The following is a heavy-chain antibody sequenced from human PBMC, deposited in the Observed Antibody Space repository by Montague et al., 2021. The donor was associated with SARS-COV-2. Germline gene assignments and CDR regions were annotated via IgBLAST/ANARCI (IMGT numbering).Heavy chain of an antibody. J-gene: IGHJ4*02. CDR2: IYYSGST. CDR3: ARGGTIFGVVTFPFDY. Sequence: TLSLTCTVSGGSICSGGYYWSWIRQHPGKGLEWIGYIYYSGSTYYNPSLKSRVTISVDTSKNQFSLKLSSVTAADTAVYYCARGGTIFGVVTFPFDYWGQGTLVTVSS. V-gene: IGHV4-31*03. D-gene: IGHD3-3*01. CDR1: GGSICSGGYY.